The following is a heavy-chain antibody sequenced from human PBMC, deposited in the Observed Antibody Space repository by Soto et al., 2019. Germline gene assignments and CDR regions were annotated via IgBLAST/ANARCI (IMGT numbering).Heavy chain of an antibody. V-gene: IGHV3-23*01. CDR3: AKADGQQWLIPHLDN. D-gene: IGHD6-19*01. Sequence: EVQLLESGGGLVQPGGSLRLSCAASGFSLSSYAMTWVRQAPGKGLEWVSGISCCGGSASYADSVKGRFSIARDDSKNTVSLQLNSLRVEDTAQYYCAKADGQQWLIPHLDNWGQGTLVTVS. CDR1: GFSLSSYA. CDR2: ISCCGGSA. J-gene: IGHJ4*02.